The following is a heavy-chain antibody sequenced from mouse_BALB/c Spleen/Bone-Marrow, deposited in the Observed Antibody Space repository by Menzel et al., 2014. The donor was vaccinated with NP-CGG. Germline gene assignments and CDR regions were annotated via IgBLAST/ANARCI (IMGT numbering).Heavy chain of an antibody. V-gene: IGHV5-6-2*01. CDR3: ARQGYGNPHAMDY. CDR1: GFTFSSYY. CDR2: INSNGGST. D-gene: IGHD2-1*01. J-gene: IGHJ4*01. Sequence: EVQLVESGGGLVKLGGSLKLSCAASGFTFSSYYMSWVRQTPEKRLELVAAINSNGGSTYYPDTVKGRFTISRDNAKNTLYLQMSSLKSEDTALYYCARQGYGNPHAMDYWGQGTSVTVSS.